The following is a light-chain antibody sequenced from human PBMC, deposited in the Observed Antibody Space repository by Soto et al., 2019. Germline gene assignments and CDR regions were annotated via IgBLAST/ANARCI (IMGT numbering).Light chain of an antibody. V-gene: IGKV3-20*01. CDR2: DAS. CDR3: QQYGSSPRT. J-gene: IGKJ1*01. Sequence: EIVLTQSPGTLSLSPGERATLSCRASQSVSSSYLAWSQQKPGQAPRLLIYDASSRATGIPDRFSGSGSGTDFTLTISRLEPEDFAVYYCQQYGSSPRTFGQGTKVEIK. CDR1: QSVSSSY.